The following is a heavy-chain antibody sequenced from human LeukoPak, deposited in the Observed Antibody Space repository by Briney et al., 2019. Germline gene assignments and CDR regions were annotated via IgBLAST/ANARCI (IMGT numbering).Heavy chain of an antibody. Sequence: SETLSLTCTVSGGSISSGDYYWSWIRQPPGKGLEWIGYIYYSGSTYYNPSLKSRVTISVDTSKNQFSLKLSSVTAADTALYYCARGVTAAGHFDYWGQGTLVTVSS. CDR3: ARGVTAAGHFDY. V-gene: IGHV4-30-4*08. CDR1: GGSISSGDYY. CDR2: IYYSGST. J-gene: IGHJ4*02. D-gene: IGHD6-13*01.